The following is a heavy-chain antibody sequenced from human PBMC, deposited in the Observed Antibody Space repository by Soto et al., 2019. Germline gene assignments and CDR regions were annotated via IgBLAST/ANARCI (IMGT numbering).Heavy chain of an antibody. V-gene: IGHV3-30-3*01. CDR3: ARAGFNYYFDY. CDR2: ISYDGSNK. J-gene: IGHJ4*02. Sequence: QVQVVESGGGVVQPGRSLRLSCAASGFTFSNYAMHWVRQAPGKGLEWVAVISYDGSNKYYADSVKRRLTISRDNSKNTVYLQLNSLRAEDTAVYFCARAGFNYYFDYWGLGTLVTVSS. CDR1: GFTFSNYA.